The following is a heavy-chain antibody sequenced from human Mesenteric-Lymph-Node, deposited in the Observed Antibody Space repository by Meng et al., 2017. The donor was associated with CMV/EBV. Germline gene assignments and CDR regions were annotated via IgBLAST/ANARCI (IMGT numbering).Heavy chain of an antibody. CDR3: ARGSKVAGIYY. Sequence: SLTCTVSGGSISSYYWSWIRQPPGKGLEWIGYIYYSGSTNYNPSLKSRVTISVDTSKNQFSLKLSSVTAADTAVYYCARGSKVAGIYYWGQGTLVTVSS. V-gene: IGHV4-59*01. D-gene: IGHD6-19*01. CDR1: GGSISSYY. CDR2: IYYSGST. J-gene: IGHJ4*02.